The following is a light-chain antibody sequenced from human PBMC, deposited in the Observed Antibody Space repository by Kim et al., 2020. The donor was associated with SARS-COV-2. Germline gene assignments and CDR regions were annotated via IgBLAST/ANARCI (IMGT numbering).Light chain of an antibody. V-gene: IGLV2-14*03. J-gene: IGLJ2*01. CDR2: DVS. CDR3: SSYTSSSTVV. Sequence: GQAITIPCTGTSSDVGSYNYVSWYQHHPGKAPKLMIYDVSNRPSGVSNRFSGSKSGNTASLTISGLQAEDEADYYCSSYTSSSTVVFGGGTQLTVL. CDR1: SSDVGSYNY.